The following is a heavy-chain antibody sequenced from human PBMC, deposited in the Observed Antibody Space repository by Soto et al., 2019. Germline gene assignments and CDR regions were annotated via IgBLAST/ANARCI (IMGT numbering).Heavy chain of an antibody. CDR3: ARFVRSCSGTTCYTRADV. D-gene: IGHD2-2*02. V-gene: IGHV4-61*01. J-gene: IGHJ6*02. CDR2: IYSSAST. CDR1: GGSVSSDTHY. Sequence: PSETLSLTCIVSGGSVSSDTHYWSWMLQPPGKRREWIGFIYSSASTNYNPSLKSRVTMSVDTSKNQFSLKLRSVIVADTAVYHCARFVRSCSGTTCYTRADVWGQGTTVTVSS.